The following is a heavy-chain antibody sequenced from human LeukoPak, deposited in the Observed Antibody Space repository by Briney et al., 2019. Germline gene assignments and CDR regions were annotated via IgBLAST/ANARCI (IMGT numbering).Heavy chain of an antibody. J-gene: IGHJ5*02. CDR3: ARRYCSGGSCYSGGNWFDP. Sequence: SETLSLTCTVSGGSIISYYWTWIRQPPGKGLEWIGYIYYSGSTNYNPSLKSRVTISVDTSKNQFSLKLSSVTAADTAVYYCARRYCSGGSCYSGGNWFDPWGQGTLVTVSS. CDR2: IYYSGST. D-gene: IGHD2-15*01. CDR1: GGSIISYY. V-gene: IGHV4-59*08.